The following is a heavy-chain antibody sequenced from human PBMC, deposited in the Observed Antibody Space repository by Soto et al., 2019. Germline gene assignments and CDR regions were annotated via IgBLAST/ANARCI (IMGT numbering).Heavy chain of an antibody. D-gene: IGHD3-10*01. CDR3: AREVGADHFDY. Sequence: QVQLQESGPGLVKPSQTLSLTCTVSGGSINSGDYYWTWIRQPPGKGLEWIGYIHYSGITYYNPSLESRVTISVDTSKNQFSRKLSSVTAADTAVYYCAREVGADHFDYWGQGTLVTVSS. J-gene: IGHJ4*02. CDR2: IHYSGIT. CDR1: GGSINSGDYY. V-gene: IGHV4-30-4*01.